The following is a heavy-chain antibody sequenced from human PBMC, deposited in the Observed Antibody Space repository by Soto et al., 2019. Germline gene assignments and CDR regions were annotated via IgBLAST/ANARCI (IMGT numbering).Heavy chain of an antibody. V-gene: IGHV5-51*01. CDR3: ARRGAGYNYDF. CDR2: IFPADSET. Sequence: PXESLKISCGASGYSFAAFWIGWVLQMPGKDLEWMGIIFPADSETRYSPSFQGQVTISADKPTSTAYLEWSSLKASDTAMYYCARRGAGYNYDFWGQGTLVTVSS. CDR1: GYSFAAFW. J-gene: IGHJ4*02. D-gene: IGHD5-12*01.